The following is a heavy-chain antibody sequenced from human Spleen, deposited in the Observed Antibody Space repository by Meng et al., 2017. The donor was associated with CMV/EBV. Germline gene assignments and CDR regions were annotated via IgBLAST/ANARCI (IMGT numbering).Heavy chain of an antibody. V-gene: IGHV1-69*05. CDR2: VVPVFGTP. CDR1: GGTFSSYA. CDR3: ARASAHYYDSSGYSPAAFDI. J-gene: IGHJ3*02. Sequence: SVKVSCKASGGTFSSYAISWVRQAPGHGLEWMGGVVPVFGTPNYPQKFQGRVTITTDESTTTAYMELSSLRSEDTAVYYCARASAHYYDSSGYSPAAFDIWGQGTMVTVSS. D-gene: IGHD3-22*01.